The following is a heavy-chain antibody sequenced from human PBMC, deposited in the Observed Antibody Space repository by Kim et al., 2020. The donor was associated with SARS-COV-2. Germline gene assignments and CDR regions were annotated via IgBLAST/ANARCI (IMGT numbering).Heavy chain of an antibody. CDR3: AREESGEYAEYMFSNYYYYGMDV. CDR2: ISSGGRNI. CDR1: GFTFSTYN. V-gene: IGHV3-21*01. J-gene: IGHJ6*01. D-gene: IGHD3-10*02. Sequence: GGSLRLSCAASGFTFSTYNMNWVRQAPGKGLEWVSCISSGGRNIYYADSVKGRFTISSDNAKNSLYLQMNSLRAEDTAVYYCAREESGEYAEYMFSNYYYYGMDVWGQGTTVTGSS.